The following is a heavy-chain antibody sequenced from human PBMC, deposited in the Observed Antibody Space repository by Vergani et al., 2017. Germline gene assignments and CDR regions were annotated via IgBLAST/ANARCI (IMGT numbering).Heavy chain of an antibody. Sequence: QVRLEESGPGLVKPSETLSLTCTMSGGSISAGYYFWSWIRQPAGKGLEWLGHISASGNASHSPSLKTRVTMSVDTSKNQFSLKVNSMTAADTAVYYCARSQGDYWYFGLWGPGSLVTVSS. CDR2: ISASGNA. J-gene: IGHJ2*01. CDR1: GGSISAGYYF. V-gene: IGHV4-61*02. CDR3: ARSQGDYWYFGL. D-gene: IGHD2-21*01.